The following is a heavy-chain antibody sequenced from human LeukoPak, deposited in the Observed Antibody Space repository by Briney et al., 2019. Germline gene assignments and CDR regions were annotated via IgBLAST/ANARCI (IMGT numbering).Heavy chain of an antibody. CDR2: IKQDGSEK. D-gene: IGHD4-11*01. CDR1: GFTFSSYW. V-gene: IGHV3-7*01. CDR3: ASHYSNPHIGPIYYFDY. Sequence: PGGSLRLSCAASGFTFSSYWMSWVRQAPGRGLEWVANIKQDGSEKYYVDSVKGRFTISRDSAKNSLYLQMNSLRAEDTAVYYCASHYSNPHIGPIYYFDYWGQGTLVTVSS. J-gene: IGHJ4*02.